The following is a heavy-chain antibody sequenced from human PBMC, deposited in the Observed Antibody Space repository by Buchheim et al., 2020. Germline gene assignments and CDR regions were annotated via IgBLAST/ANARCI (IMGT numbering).Heavy chain of an antibody. V-gene: IGHV3-21*01. J-gene: IGHJ5*02. CDR2: ISSSSSYI. CDR3: ASMGIGDWRRFDP. Sequence: EVQLVESGGGLVKPGGSLRLSCAASGFTFSSYSMNWVRQAPGRGLEWVSSISSSSSYIYYADSVKGRFTISRDNAKNSLYLQMNSLRAEDTAVNYCASMGIGDWRRFDPWGQGTL. D-gene: IGHD2-21*02. CDR1: GFTFSSYS.